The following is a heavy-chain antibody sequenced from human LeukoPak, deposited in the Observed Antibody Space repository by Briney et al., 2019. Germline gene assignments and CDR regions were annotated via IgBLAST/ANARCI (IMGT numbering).Heavy chain of an antibody. D-gene: IGHD3-3*01. J-gene: IGHJ4*02. V-gene: IGHV3-74*01. CDR2: TKGDGIST. CDR3: AKDHYWSIDY. CDR1: GFDFSSNW. Sequence: GGSLRLSCAASGFDFSSNWMRWVRHAPGQGLVWVSRTKGDGISTNYADSVKGRFTISRDIAKNTLYLQMNSLRAEDTGVYYCAKDHYWSIDYWGRGTLVTVS.